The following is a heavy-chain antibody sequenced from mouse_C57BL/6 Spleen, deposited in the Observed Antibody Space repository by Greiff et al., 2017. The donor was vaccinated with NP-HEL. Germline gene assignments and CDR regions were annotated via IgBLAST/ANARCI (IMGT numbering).Heavy chain of an antibody. CDR3: TSGWDGAY. V-gene: IGHV1-15*01. CDR2: IDPETGGT. CDR1: GYTFTDYE. Sequence: QVQLKESGAELVRPGASVTLSCKASGYTFTDYEMHWVKQTPVHGLEWIGAIDPETGGTAYNQKFKGKAILTADKSSSTAYMELRSLTSEDSAVYYCTSGWDGAYWGQGTLVTVSA. J-gene: IGHJ3*01. D-gene: IGHD4-1*01.